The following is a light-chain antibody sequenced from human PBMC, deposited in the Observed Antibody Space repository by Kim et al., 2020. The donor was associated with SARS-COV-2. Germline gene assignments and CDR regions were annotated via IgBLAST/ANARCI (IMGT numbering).Light chain of an antibody. V-gene: IGKV1-39*01. CDR2: SAS. CDR3: QQSYSIPLT. J-gene: IGKJ4*01. Sequence: SASVGDRVTITCRASQTISNFLNWYLQKPGKSPKLLIYSASSLHSGVPSRFSGGGSGTDFTLTISSLQPEDFATYYCQQSYSIPLTFGGGTKLEI. CDR1: QTISNF.